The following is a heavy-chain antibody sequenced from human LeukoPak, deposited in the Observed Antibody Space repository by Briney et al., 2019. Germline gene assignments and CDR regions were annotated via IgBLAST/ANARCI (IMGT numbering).Heavy chain of an antibody. V-gene: IGHV1-18*01. Sequence: GASVKVSCKASGYTFTSYGISWVRQAPGQGLEWMGWISAYNGNSNYAQKLQGRVTMTTDTSTSTAHMELRSLRSDDTAVYYCARGRTYYYDSSGYYYGFDYWGQGTLVTVSS. CDR3: ARGRTYYYDSSGYYYGFDY. CDR2: ISAYNGNS. J-gene: IGHJ4*02. CDR1: GYTFTSYG. D-gene: IGHD3-22*01.